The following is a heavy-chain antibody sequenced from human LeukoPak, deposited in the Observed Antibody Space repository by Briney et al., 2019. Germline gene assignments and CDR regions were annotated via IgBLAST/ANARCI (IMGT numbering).Heavy chain of an antibody. Sequence: IPSETLSLTCTVSGGSISSGSYYWSWIRQPAGKGLEWIGRIYTSGSTNYNPSLKSRVTISVDTSKNQFSLKLSSVTAADTAVYYCARGFNYDSSGIWDAFDIWGQGTMVTVSS. CDR3: ARGFNYDSSGIWDAFDI. CDR1: GGSISSGSYY. D-gene: IGHD3-22*01. CDR2: IYTSGST. V-gene: IGHV4-61*02. J-gene: IGHJ3*02.